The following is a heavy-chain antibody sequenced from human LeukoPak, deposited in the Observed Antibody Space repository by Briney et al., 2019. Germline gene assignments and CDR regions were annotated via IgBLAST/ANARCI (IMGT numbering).Heavy chain of an antibody. D-gene: IGHD3-22*01. J-gene: IGHJ4*02. CDR3: ARDKSVYYDTSGSRFDY. CDR2: INQDGSEK. V-gene: IGHV3-7*01. Sequence: SGGSLRLSCAASQFTFSSHWMSWVRQAPGKGLEWVANINQDGSEKYYVDSVKGRFTISRDNAKNSLYLQMNSLRAEDTAVYYCARDKSVYYDTSGSRFDYWGQGTLVTVSS. CDR1: QFTFSSHW.